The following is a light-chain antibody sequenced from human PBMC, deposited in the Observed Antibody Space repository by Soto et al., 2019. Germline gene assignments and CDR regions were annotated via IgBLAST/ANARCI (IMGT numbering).Light chain of an antibody. Sequence: EIVMTQSPATLYVSPGERATLSCRASQSVSTNLAWYQQNPGQSPRLLIYGTSTRATGVPARFSGGGSGTEFTLTLNILQSEDFAVYFCHQYNFWPTFGQGTKVAIK. J-gene: IGKJ1*01. CDR1: QSVSTN. CDR2: GTS. CDR3: HQYNFWPT. V-gene: IGKV3-15*01.